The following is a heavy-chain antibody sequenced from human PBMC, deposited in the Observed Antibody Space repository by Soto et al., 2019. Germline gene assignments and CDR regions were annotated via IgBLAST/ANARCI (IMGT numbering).Heavy chain of an antibody. V-gene: IGHV3-11*06. Sequence: AGGSLRLSCAASGFTFSDYYMSWIRQAPGKGLEWVSYISSSSSYTNYADSVKGRFTISRDNAKNSLYLQMNSLRAEDTAVYYCARELSSGWYEDYWGQGTLVTVSS. D-gene: IGHD6-19*01. CDR1: GFTFSDYY. CDR2: ISSSSSYT. J-gene: IGHJ4*02. CDR3: ARELSSGWYEDY.